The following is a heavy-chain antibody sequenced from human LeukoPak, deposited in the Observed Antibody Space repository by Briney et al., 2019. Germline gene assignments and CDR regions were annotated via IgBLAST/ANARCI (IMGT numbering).Heavy chain of an antibody. Sequence: GGSLRLSCAASGFTVSSNYMSWVRQAPGKGLEWVSVIYSGGSTYYADSVKGRFTISRDNSKNTLYLQMNSLRAEDTAVYYCAKVGSRYYYYYMDVWGKGTTVTVSS. J-gene: IGHJ6*03. CDR2: IYSGGST. V-gene: IGHV3-53*01. CDR1: GFTVSSNY. D-gene: IGHD1-26*01. CDR3: AKVGSRYYYYYMDV.